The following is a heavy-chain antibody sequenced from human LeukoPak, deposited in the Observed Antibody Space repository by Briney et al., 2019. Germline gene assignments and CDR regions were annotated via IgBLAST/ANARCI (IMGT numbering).Heavy chain of an antibody. CDR3: ARVDPDDY. CDR2: INHSGST. J-gene: IGHJ4*02. CDR1: SGSFSGYY. V-gene: IGHV4-34*01. Sequence: PSETLSLTCAVYSGSFSGYYWGWIRQPPGKGLEWIGEINHSGSTNYNPSLKSRVTISVDTSKNQFSLKLSSVTAADTAVYYCARVDPDDYWGQGTLVTVSS.